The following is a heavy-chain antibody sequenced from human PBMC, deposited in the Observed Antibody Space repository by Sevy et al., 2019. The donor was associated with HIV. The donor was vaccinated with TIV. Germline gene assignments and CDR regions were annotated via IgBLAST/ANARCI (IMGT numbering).Heavy chain of an antibody. CDR3: ARAGDIVDVAAHYGMDV. CDR2: IWYDGINK. CDR1: GFTFSSYG. V-gene: IGHV3-33*01. J-gene: IGHJ6*02. Sequence: GGSLRLSCAASGFTFSSYGMHWVRQAPGKGLEWVAVIWYDGINKYYGDSVKGRFTISRDNSKNTVYLQMTNLRAEDTAVYYCARAGDIVDVAAHYGMDVWGQGTTVTVSS. D-gene: IGHD2-15*01.